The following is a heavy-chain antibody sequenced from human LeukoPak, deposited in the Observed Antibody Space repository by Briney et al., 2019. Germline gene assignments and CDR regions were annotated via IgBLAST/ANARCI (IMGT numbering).Heavy chain of an antibody. V-gene: IGHV3-53*01. D-gene: IGHD3-3*01. CDR3: AKDTHYEYYFDY. Sequence: GGSLRLSCAASGFTVSNNYMSWVRQAPGKGLEWVSLIYSDSSTYYADSVKGRFTISRDNSKNTLYVQMNSLRAEDTAVYYCAKDTHYEYYFDYWGQGTLVTVSS. CDR2: IYSDSST. CDR1: GFTVSNNY. J-gene: IGHJ4*02.